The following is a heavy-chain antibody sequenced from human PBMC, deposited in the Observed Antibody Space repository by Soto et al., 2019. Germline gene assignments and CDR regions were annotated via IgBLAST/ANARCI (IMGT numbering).Heavy chain of an antibody. CDR3: ARGPGGYGYYYYYGMEV. CDR1: GGSISSGGYS. V-gene: IGHV4-30-2*01. J-gene: IGHJ6*02. Sequence: SETLSLTCAVSGGSISSGGYSWSWIRQPPGKGLEWIGYIYHSGSTYYNPSLKSRVTISVDRSKNQFSLKLSSVTAADTAVYYCARGPGGYGYYYYYGMEVWGQGTTVTVSS. CDR2: IYHSGST. D-gene: IGHD3-22*01.